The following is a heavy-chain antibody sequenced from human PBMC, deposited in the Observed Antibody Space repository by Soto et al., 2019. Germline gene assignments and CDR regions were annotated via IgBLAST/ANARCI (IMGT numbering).Heavy chain of an antibody. D-gene: IGHD6-13*01. CDR3: AKDPWAQLVLGNYFDY. J-gene: IGHJ4*02. V-gene: IGHV3-30*18. CDR1: GFTFSSYG. Sequence: QVQLVESGGGVVQPGRSLRLSCAASGFTFSSYGMHWVRQAPGKGLEWVAVISYDGSNKYYADSVKGRFTISRDNSKNTLYLQMNSLRAEDTAVYYCAKDPWAQLVLGNYFDYWGQGTLVTVSS. CDR2: ISYDGSNK.